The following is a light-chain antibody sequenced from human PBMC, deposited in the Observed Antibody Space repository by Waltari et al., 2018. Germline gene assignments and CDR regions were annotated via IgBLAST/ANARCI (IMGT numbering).Light chain of an antibody. V-gene: IGLV2-14*03. J-gene: IGLJ2*01. Sequence: QYALTQPAYVSGSLGHSITISCFGTSNDIGSFIYTPWYQQNPGRAPKLMIYDVSDRPAGLSDRFSGSKSGNTASLSISGLQAEDEADYYCSSYTSSGTLVFGGGTKLTVL. CDR3: SSYTSSGTLV. CDR2: DVS. CDR1: SNDIGSFIY.